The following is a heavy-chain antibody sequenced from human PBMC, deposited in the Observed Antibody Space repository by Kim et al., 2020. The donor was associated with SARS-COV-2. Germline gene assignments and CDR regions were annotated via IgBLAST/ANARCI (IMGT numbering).Heavy chain of an antibody. D-gene: IGHD6-19*01. CDR3: ARGAYSSGWYDWFDH. Sequence: NPSFKSRVNMSLDTSKSQVSLKLNSVTAADTAVYYCARGAYSSGWYDWFDHWGQGTLVTVSS. J-gene: IGHJ5*02. V-gene: IGHV4-4*07.